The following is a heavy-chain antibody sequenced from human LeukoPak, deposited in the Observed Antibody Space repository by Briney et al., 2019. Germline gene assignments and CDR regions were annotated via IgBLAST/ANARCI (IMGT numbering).Heavy chain of an antibody. D-gene: IGHD3-10*01. CDR2: IVPFVDPT. CDR1: GDTFNSYS. J-gene: IGHJ5*01. CDR3: AARLATVDGDWFES. V-gene: IGHV1-69*13. Sequence: GASVKVSCKTSGDTFNSYSFTWVRQAPGQGFEWLGAIVPFVDPTNYAQKFQDRVTITADASTNTVFMQLSSLKSDDSAVYFCAARLATVDGDWFESWGQGTLVTVSS.